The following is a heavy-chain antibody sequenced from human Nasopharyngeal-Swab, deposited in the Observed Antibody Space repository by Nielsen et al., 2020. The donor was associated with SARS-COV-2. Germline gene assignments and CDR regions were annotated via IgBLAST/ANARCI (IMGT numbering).Heavy chain of an antibody. V-gene: IGHV1-69*04. Sequence: SVKVSCKASGGTFSSYAISWVRQAPGQGLEWMGRIIPILGIANYALKFQGRVTITADKSTSTAYMELSSLRSEDTAVYYCARVIVVVPAAHDDYYYYYGMDVWGQGTTVTVSS. CDR1: GGTFSSYA. J-gene: IGHJ6*02. D-gene: IGHD2-2*01. CDR3: ARVIVVVPAAHDDYYYYYGMDV. CDR2: IIPILGIA.